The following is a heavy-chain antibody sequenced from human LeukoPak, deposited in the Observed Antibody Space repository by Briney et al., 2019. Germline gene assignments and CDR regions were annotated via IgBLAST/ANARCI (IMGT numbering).Heavy chain of an antibody. D-gene: IGHD3-22*01. CDR2: IYYSGST. J-gene: IGHJ4*02. Sequence: PSETLSLTCTVSGGSISSGDYYWSWIRQPPGKGLEWIGYIYYSGSTYYNPSLKSRVTISVDRSKNQFSLKLSSVTAADTAVYYCASPPLTADSRGYDYWGQGILVTVSA. V-gene: IGHV4-30-4*01. CDR3: ASPPLTADSRGYDY. CDR1: GGSISSGDYY.